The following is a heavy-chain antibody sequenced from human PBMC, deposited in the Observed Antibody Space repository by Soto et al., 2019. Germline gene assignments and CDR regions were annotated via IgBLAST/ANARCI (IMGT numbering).Heavy chain of an antibody. Sequence: VWSLRLSFAASGFPFCDFGMHWLRQAPGKGVEWVAVISHDGSDKFYADSVKARFTISRDNSKNTLYLQMSGLRAEDTAVYYCAKSPDFFCSRANCYRYYFYYWSQGTLVTVSS. CDR2: ISHDGSDK. CDR3: AKSPDFFCSRANCYRYYFYY. D-gene: IGHD2-2*02. CDR1: GFPFCDFG. J-gene: IGHJ4*02. V-gene: IGHV3-30*18.